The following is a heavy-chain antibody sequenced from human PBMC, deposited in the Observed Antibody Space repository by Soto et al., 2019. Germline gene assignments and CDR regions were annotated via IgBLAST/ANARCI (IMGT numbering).Heavy chain of an antibody. V-gene: IGHV4-59*01. CDR3: ARDIRLVGVTGWFDP. D-gene: IGHD1-26*01. CDR1: GGSINSYY. J-gene: IGHJ5*02. CDR2: IDYSGRT. Sequence: QVQLQESGLGLVKVSETLSLTCTVSGGSINSYYWSWIRQPPGKGLEWVADIDYSGRTNYNPSLKSRLPISVDTSKNQLSLKVRSVTAADTAVYYCARDIRLVGVTGWFDPWGQGTLVTVSS.